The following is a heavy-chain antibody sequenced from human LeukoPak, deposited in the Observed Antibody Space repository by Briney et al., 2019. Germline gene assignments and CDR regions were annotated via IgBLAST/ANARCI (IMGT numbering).Heavy chain of an antibody. D-gene: IGHD4-11*01. Sequence: SETLSLTCTVSGGSISSYYWSWIRQPPGKGLEWIGYIYYSGSTNYNPSLKSRVTISVDTSKNQFSLKLSSVTAADTAVYYCARSLTTPLYYYYYCMDVWGKGTTVTVSS. J-gene: IGHJ6*03. CDR2: IYYSGST. CDR1: GGSISSYY. CDR3: ARSLTTPLYYYYYCMDV. V-gene: IGHV4-59*01.